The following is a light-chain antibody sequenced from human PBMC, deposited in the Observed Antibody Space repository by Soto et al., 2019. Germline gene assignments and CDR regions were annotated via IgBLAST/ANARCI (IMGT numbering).Light chain of an antibody. V-gene: IGLV1-40*01. CDR2: GNS. CDR3: QSYDSSLGGWV. J-gene: IGLJ2*01. CDR1: SSNIGAAYD. Sequence: QSVLTQPRSVSGAPGQRVTISCTGSSSNIGAAYDVHWYRQLPGTAPKLLIYGNSNRPSGVPDRFSGSKSGTSASLTITGLQADDEADLYWQSYDSSLGGWVFGGGTKLPV.